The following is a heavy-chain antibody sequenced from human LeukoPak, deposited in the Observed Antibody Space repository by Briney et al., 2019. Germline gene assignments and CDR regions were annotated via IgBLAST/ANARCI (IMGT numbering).Heavy chain of an antibody. CDR3: ARDPDSSGSFDY. CDR2: INPNSGGT. CDR1: GYTFTSYD. J-gene: IGHJ4*02. D-gene: IGHD3-22*01. Sequence: ASVRVSCKASGYTFTSYDFNWVRQAPGQGLEWMGRINPNSGGTNYAQKFQGRVTMTRDTSISTAYMELSRLRSDDTAVYYCARDPDSSGSFDYWGQGTLVTVSS. V-gene: IGHV1-2*06.